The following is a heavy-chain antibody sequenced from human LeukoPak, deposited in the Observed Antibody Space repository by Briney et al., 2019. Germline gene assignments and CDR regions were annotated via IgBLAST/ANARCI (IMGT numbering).Heavy chain of an antibody. CDR1: GCTFSSYA. D-gene: IGHD2-15*01. V-gene: IGHV1-69*04. Sequence: ASVKVSCKASGCTFSSYAISWVRQAPGQGLEWMGRIIPIFGIANYAQKFQGRVTITADKSTSTAYMELSSLRSEDTAVYYCVVVAATGDAFDIWGQGTMVTVSS. CDR2: IIPIFGIA. J-gene: IGHJ3*02. CDR3: VVVAATGDAFDI.